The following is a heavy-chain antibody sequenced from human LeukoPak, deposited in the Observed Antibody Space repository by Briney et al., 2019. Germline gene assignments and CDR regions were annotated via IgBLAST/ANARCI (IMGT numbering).Heavy chain of an antibody. CDR1: GFTFSRYW. Sequence: GGSLRLSCAASGFTFSRYWMSWVRQAPGKGLEWVANIKQDGMGKYFVDSVEGRLTISRDNGKNSLHLQMNSLEVEDAAVYFCARIGEGRLEGYYHGLDVWGRGTTVAVSS. CDR3: ARIGEGRLEGYYHGLDV. CDR2: IKQDGMGK. J-gene: IGHJ6*02. D-gene: IGHD3-10*01. V-gene: IGHV3-7*04.